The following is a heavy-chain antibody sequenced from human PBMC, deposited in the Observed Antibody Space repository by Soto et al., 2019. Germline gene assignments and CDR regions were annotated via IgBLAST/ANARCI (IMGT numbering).Heavy chain of an antibody. J-gene: IGHJ6*02. CDR3: ARQGGATTDYYYYGMGV. V-gene: IGHV4-31*03. Sequence: LSCTVSYGSIVDGGYCRSFIRKHPGKGLEWIGYIYYSGSTYYNPSLKSRVTISVDTSKNQFSLKLSSVTAADTGVYYCARQGGATTDYYYYGMGVWGQGITVTVSS. CDR2: IYYSGST. D-gene: IGHD1-26*01. CDR1: YGSIVDGGYC.